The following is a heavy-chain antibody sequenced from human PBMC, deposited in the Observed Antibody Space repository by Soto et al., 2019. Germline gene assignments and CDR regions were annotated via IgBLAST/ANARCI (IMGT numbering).Heavy chain of an antibody. CDR1: GFSVSSYW. V-gene: IGHV3-74*01. Sequence: PGGSLRLSCEASGFSVSSYWMHWVRQAPGKGLVWVSRINSDGSSTSYADSVKGRFTISRDNAKNMLYLQMNTLRVGDTAVYYCVXELSLRACIRTSCDVFDIWGQGTMVTVS. D-gene: IGHD2-2*01. CDR2: INSDGSST. CDR3: VXELSLRACIRTSCDVFDI. J-gene: IGHJ3*02.